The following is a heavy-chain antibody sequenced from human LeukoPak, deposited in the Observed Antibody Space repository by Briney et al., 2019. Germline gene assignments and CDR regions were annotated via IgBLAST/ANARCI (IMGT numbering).Heavy chain of an antibody. CDR2: IYYTGST. CDR3: ARHGPYLGRLGWFDP. D-gene: IGHD1-26*01. J-gene: IGHJ5*02. CDR1: XGSISSYY. V-gene: IGHV4-59*08. Sequence: SETLSLTCTVSXGSISSYYWSWIRQPPGKGLEWIGYIYYTGSTNYNPSLKSRVTISVDTSKNQFSLNLSSVTAADTAVYYCARHGPYLGRLGWFDPWGQGTLVTVSS.